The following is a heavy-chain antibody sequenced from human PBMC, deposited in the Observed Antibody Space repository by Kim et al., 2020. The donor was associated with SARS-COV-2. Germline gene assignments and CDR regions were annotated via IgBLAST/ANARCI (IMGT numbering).Heavy chain of an antibody. V-gene: IGHV6-1*01. J-gene: IGHJ6*02. D-gene: IGHD6-6*01. Sequence: SQTLSLTCAISGDSVSSNSAAWNWIRQSPSRGLEWLGRTYYRSKWYNDYAVSVKSRITINPDTSKNQFSLQLNSVTPEDTAVYYCARDRSIAARGGSDYYYYGMDVWGQGTTVTVSS. CDR2: TYYRSKWYN. CDR1: GDSVSSNSAA. CDR3: ARDRSIAARGGSDYYYYGMDV.